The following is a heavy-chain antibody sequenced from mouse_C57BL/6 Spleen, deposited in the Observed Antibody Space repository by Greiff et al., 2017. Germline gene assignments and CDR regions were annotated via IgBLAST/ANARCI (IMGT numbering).Heavy chain of an antibody. D-gene: IGHD1-1*01. Sequence: VQVVESGAELVKPGASVKLSFKASGYTFTEYTIHWVKQRSGQGLEWIGWFYPGSGSIKYNEKFKDKATLTADKSSSTVYMELSRLTSEDSAVYFCARHETPYYYGSSYPFAMDYWGQGTSVTVSS. J-gene: IGHJ4*01. CDR3: ARHETPYYYGSSYPFAMDY. CDR1: GYTFTEYT. CDR2: FYPGSGSI. V-gene: IGHV1-62-2*01.